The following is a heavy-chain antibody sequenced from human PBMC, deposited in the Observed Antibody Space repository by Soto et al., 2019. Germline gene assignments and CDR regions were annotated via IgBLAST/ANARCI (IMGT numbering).Heavy chain of an antibody. CDR2: INPNSVGT. V-gene: IGHV1-2*02. J-gene: IGHJ5*02. Sequence: GASVKVSCKASGYTFTGYYMHWVRQAPGQGLEWMGWINPNSVGTNYAQKFQGRVTMTRDTSISTAYMELSRLRSDDTAVYSCARDNDTSGYYNWFDPWGQGTVVTVSS. CDR3: ARDNDTSGYYNWFDP. CDR1: GYTFTGYY. D-gene: IGHD3-22*01.